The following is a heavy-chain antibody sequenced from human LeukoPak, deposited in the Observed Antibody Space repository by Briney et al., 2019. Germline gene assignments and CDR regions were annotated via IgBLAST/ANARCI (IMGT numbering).Heavy chain of an antibody. Sequence: EGSLRLSCAASGFTFNTYSMNWVRQAPGKGLEWLAYIRSSPFTIYYADSVMGRFTISTDNANNSLYLQMNSLRGEDTAVYYCVRDRFFSFDFWGQGTVVTVSS. CDR3: VRDRFFSFDF. CDR1: GFTFNTYS. V-gene: IGHV3-48*01. J-gene: IGHJ4*02. CDR2: IRSSPFTI.